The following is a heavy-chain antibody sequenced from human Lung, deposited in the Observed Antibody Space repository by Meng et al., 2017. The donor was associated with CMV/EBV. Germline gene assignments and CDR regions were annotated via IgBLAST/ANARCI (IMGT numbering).Heavy chain of an antibody. J-gene: IGHJ2*01. Sequence: GESLKISCAASGFTFSSYWMHWVRQAPGKGLVWASRINSDGSSTRYADSVKGRFTISRDNAKNTLYLQMNSLRAEDTAVYYCARDNVDTSMAPFDLWGRGNXV. V-gene: IGHV3-74*01. D-gene: IGHD5-18*01. CDR1: GFTFSSYW. CDR2: INSDGSST. CDR3: ARDNVDTSMAPFDL.